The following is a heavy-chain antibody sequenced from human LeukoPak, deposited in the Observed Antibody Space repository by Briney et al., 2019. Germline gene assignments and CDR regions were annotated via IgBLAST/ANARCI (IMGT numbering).Heavy chain of an antibody. V-gene: IGHV4-59*08. CDR3: ARVGAYCSSTSCYSLGDAFDI. Sequence: SETLSLTCTVSGGSISSYYWSWLRQPPGKGLEWIGYIYYSGSTNYNPSLKSRVTISVDTSKNQFSLKMNSVTAADTAVYYCARVGAYCSSTSCYSLGDAFDIWGQGTMVTVSS. J-gene: IGHJ3*02. D-gene: IGHD2-2*01. CDR2: IYYSGST. CDR1: GGSISSYY.